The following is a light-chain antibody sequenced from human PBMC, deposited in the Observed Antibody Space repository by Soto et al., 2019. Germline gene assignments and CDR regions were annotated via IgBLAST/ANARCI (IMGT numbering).Light chain of an antibody. Sequence: EIEMTQSPATLTLSPGERATLSCRASQSVGTNLAWYQQKPGQTPRLLIFGASTRATGVPATISGSGSGTDFTLTISSLQSEDLAMYYCHQYHNWPETFGQGTKV. J-gene: IGKJ1*01. CDR2: GAS. CDR1: QSVGTN. V-gene: IGKV3-15*01. CDR3: HQYHNWPET.